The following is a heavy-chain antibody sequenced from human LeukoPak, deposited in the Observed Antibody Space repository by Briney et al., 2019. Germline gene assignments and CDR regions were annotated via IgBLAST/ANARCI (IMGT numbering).Heavy chain of an antibody. CDR2: IYYSGST. CDR1: GGSISSYY. Sequence: KSSETLSLTCTVSGGSISSYYWSWIRQPPGKGLEWIGYIYYSGSTNYNPSLKSRVTISVDTSKNQFSLKLSSVTAADTAVYYCARGYSSGWYKGYYFDYWGQGTLVTVSS. V-gene: IGHV4-59*01. CDR3: ARGYSSGWYKGYYFDY. J-gene: IGHJ4*02. D-gene: IGHD6-19*01.